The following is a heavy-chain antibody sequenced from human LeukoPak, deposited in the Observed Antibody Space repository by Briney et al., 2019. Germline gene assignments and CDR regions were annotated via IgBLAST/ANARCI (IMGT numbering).Heavy chain of an antibody. V-gene: IGHV3-7*01. J-gene: IGHJ3*02. CDR3: ARDRHYLYDSHNDAFDI. CDR1: GFTFSSYW. Sequence: GGSLRLSCAASGFTFSSYWMSWVRQAPGKGLEWVANIKQDGSEKYYVDSVKGRFTISRDNAKNSLSLQMNSLRAEDTAVYYCARDRHYLYDSHNDAFDIWGQGTMVTVSS. CDR2: IKQDGSEK. D-gene: IGHD2/OR15-2a*01.